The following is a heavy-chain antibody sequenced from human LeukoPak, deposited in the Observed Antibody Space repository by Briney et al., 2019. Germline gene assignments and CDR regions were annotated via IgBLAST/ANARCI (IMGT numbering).Heavy chain of an antibody. V-gene: IGHV3-53*01. J-gene: IGHJ4*02. Sequence: ETLSLTCAVSGGSIRNSSFYWGWTRQAPGKGLEWVSVIYGGGNIYYADSVKGRFTISRDNSKNTLYLQMNSLRAEDTAVYYCARGAGYNYPYYFDYWGQGTLVTVSS. CDR3: ARGAGYNYPYYFDY. CDR2: IYGGGNI. CDR1: GGSIRNSSFY. D-gene: IGHD5-24*01.